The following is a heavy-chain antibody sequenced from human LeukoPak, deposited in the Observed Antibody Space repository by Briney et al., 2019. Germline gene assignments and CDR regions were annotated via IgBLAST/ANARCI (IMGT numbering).Heavy chain of an antibody. D-gene: IGHD6-13*01. V-gene: IGHV4-34*01. CDR2: INHSGST. CDR3: ARVTASIAAGGFDY. CDR1: GGSSSGNY. Sequence: SETLSLTCAVYGGSSSGNYWSWIRQPPGKGLEWIGEINHSGSTSYNPSLKSRVTISVDTSKNQFSLKLSSVTAADTAVYYCARVTASIAAGGFDYWGQGTLVTVSS. J-gene: IGHJ4*02.